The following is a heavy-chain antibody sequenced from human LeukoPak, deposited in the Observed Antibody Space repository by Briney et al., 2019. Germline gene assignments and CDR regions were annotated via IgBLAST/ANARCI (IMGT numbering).Heavy chain of an antibody. D-gene: IGHD3-10*01. CDR1: GFTFSSYE. V-gene: IGHV3-7*01. J-gene: IGHJ4*02. CDR2: IKYDGSEK. Sequence: GGSLRLSCAASGFTFSSYEMNWVRQAPGKGLEWVANIKYDGSEKFYVGSVRGRFTISRDNTNNSLHLQMNSLRAEDTAIYYCVKDPTYDSGSPLGYGGQGTLVAVSS. CDR3: VKDPTYDSGSPLGY.